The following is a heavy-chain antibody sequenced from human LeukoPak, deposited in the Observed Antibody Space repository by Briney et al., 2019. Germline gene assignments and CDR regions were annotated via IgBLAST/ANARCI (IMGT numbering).Heavy chain of an antibody. CDR3: ARHDYSNNWFDP. CDR2: IYYSGST. Sequence: SETLSLTCTVSGGSISSSSYYWGWIRQPPGKGLEWIGSIYYSGSTYYNPSLKSRVAISVDTSKNQFSLKLSSVTAADTAVYYCARHDYSNNWFDPWGQGTLVTVSS. D-gene: IGHD4-11*01. CDR1: GGSISSSSYY. J-gene: IGHJ5*02. V-gene: IGHV4-39*01.